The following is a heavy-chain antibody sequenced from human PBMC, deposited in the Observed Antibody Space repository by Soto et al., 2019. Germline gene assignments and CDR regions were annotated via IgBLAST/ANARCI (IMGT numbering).Heavy chain of an antibody. CDR2: ISGSGNNT. J-gene: IGHJ4*02. V-gene: IGHV3-23*01. Sequence: EVQLLESGGGLVQPGGSLRLSCVGSGFPFSNYAMTWVRQAPGKGLEWVSVISGSGNNTYQADAVKGRFTISRDNSKNTLYLQMSSLRAEDSAVYFCAKVTVPFLEWVARYYLDYWGQGTLVTVSS. D-gene: IGHD3-3*02. CDR1: GFPFSNYA. CDR3: AKVTVPFLEWVARYYLDY.